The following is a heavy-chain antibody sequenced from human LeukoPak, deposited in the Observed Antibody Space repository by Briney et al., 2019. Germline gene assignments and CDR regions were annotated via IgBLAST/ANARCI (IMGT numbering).Heavy chain of an antibody. V-gene: IGHV1-2*02. CDR1: GYTFTAYY. CDR2: INPKIIGT. D-gene: IGHD6-25*01. Sequence: ASVRVSSKASGYTFTAYYIRWGGQAPGKGLEWMGWINPKIIGTNYAKKFQGRVTMTGDRSISTAYMELSRLRSDDTAVYYCARERTPGSGYGVDYWGQGTVVTVSS. J-gene: IGHJ4*02. CDR3: ARERTPGSGYGVDY.